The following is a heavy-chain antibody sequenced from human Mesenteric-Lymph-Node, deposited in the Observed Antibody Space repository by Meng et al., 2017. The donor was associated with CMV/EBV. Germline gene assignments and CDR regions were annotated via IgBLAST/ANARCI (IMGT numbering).Heavy chain of an antibody. CDR3: ARSPSSGWYMGSVDY. V-gene: IGHV4-4*02. CDR2: IYHSGST. D-gene: IGHD6-19*01. CDR1: GGSSSSSNW. Sequence: GGSSSSSNWWSWVRQPPGKGLEWIGEIYHSGSTNYNPSLKSRVTISVDKSKNQFSLKLTSVTAADTAVYYCARSPSSGWYMGSVDYWGQGTLVTVSS. J-gene: IGHJ4*02.